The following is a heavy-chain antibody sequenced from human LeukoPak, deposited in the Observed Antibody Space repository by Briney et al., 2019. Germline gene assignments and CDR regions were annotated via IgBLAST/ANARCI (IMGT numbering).Heavy chain of an antibody. CDR1: GGSFSGYY. CDR2: INHSGST. V-gene: IGHV4-34*01. D-gene: IGHD6-19*01. Sequence: SETLSLTCAVYGGSFSGYYWSWIRQPPGKGLEWIGEINHSGSTNYNPSLKSRVTISVDTSKNQFSLKLSSVTAADTAVYYCARGGDGSGLDWGQGTLVTVSS. CDR3: ARGGDGSGLD. J-gene: IGHJ4*02.